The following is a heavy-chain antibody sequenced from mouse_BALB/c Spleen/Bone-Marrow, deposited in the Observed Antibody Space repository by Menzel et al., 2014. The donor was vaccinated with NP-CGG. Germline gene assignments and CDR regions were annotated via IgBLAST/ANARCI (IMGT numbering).Heavy chain of an antibody. Sequence: EVMLVESGGGLVQPGGSLKLSCAASGFDFSRYWMSWVRQAPGKGLEWIGEINPGSSTINYTPSLKDKFIISRDNAKNTLYLQMSKVRSEDTALYYCARTEVRRGYYAMDYWGQGTSVTVSS. J-gene: IGHJ4*01. V-gene: IGHV4-1*02. D-gene: IGHD2-14*01. CDR1: GFDFSRYW. CDR3: ARTEVRRGYYAMDY. CDR2: INPGSSTI.